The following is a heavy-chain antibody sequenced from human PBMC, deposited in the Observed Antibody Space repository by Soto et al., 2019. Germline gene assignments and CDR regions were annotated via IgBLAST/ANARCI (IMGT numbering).Heavy chain of an antibody. CDR3: ARDVSSGSYDY. Sequence: QVQLVESGGGGVQPGRSLRLSCAASGFTFSSYGMHWVRQAPGKGLEWVAVIWYDGSNKYYADSVKGRFTISRDNSKNTLYLQMNSLRAEDTAVYYCARDVSSGSYDYWGQGTLVTVSS. J-gene: IGHJ4*02. V-gene: IGHV3-33*01. CDR2: IWYDGSNK. D-gene: IGHD3-10*01. CDR1: GFTFSSYG.